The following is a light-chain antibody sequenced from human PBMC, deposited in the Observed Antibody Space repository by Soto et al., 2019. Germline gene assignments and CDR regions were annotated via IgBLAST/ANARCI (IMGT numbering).Light chain of an antibody. CDR3: QDRSNWLFT. CDR2: DAS. V-gene: IGKV3-11*01. CDR1: QSVSSY. Sequence: EIVLTQSPATLSLSPRERATLSCTASQSVSSYLAWYQQKPGKAPRLLIYDASNRATGIPARFSGCGSGTDFTLTISSLEPEDFAVYYCQDRSNWLFTFGPGTKVDIK. J-gene: IGKJ3*01.